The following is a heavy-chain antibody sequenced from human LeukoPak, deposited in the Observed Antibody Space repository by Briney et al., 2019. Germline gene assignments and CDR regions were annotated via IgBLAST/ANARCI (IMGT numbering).Heavy chain of an antibody. D-gene: IGHD5-18*01. Sequence: QPGGSLRLSCAASGFTFSSYAMHWVRQAPGKGLEWVAVISYDGSNKYYADSVKGRFTISRDNSKNTLYLQMNSLRAEDTAVYYCAKDLIAYSYGHAGRSNFDYWGQGTLVTVSS. CDR2: ISYDGSNK. CDR1: GFTFSSYA. CDR3: AKDLIAYSYGHAGRSNFDY. J-gene: IGHJ4*02. V-gene: IGHV3-30-3*02.